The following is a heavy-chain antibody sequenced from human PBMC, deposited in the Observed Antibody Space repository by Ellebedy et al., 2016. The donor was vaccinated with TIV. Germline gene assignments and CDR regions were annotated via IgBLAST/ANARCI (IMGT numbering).Heavy chain of an antibody. D-gene: IGHD3-10*02. V-gene: IGHV4-34*01. CDR2: INHSGST. Sequence: SETLSLTXAVYGGSFSGYYWSWIRQPPGKGLEWIGEINHSGSTNYNPSLKSRVTISVDTSKNQFSLKLSSVTAADTAVYYCARYLRAGWYYYMDVWGKGTTVTVSS. CDR3: ARYLRAGWYYYMDV. CDR1: GGSFSGYY. J-gene: IGHJ6*03.